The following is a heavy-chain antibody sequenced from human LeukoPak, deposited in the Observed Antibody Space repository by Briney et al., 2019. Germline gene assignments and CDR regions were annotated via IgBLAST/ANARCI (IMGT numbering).Heavy chain of an antibody. D-gene: IGHD3-9*01. V-gene: IGHV1-2*02. CDR3: ASEVVSYYDILTGYYPDYYYYGMDV. CDR1: GYTFTGYY. CDR2: INPNSGGT. J-gene: IGHJ6*02. Sequence: ASVKVSCKASGYTFTGYYMHWVRQAPGQGLEWMGCINPNSGGTNYAQKFQGRVTMTRDTSISTAYMELSRLRSDDTAVYYCASEVVSYYDILTGYYPDYYYYGMDVWGQGTTVTVSS.